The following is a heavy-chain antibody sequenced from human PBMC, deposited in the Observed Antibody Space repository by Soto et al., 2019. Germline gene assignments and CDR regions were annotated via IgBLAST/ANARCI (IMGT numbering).Heavy chain of an antibody. CDR1: GFTFSSYA. CDR2: ISYDCSNI. D-gene: IGHD2-8*02. Sequence: GGSLRLSCAASGFTFSSYAMSWVRQAPGKGLEWVAVISYDCSNIYYADSVKGRFTISRDYSKNTLYLQMNSLRAEYTAVYYCARDIGGVAGFFDYWGQGTLVTVSS. V-gene: IGHV3-30-3*01. J-gene: IGHJ4*02. CDR3: ARDIGGVAGFFDY.